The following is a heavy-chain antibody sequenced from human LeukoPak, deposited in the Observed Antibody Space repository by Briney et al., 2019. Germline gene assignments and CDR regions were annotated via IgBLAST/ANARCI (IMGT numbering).Heavy chain of an antibody. CDR3: ARAPTNDFWSAYYDY. Sequence: ASVKVSCKASGYTFTSYGISWVRQAPGQGLEGMGWISAYNGNTNYAQKVQGRVTMTTDTSTSTAYMELRSLRSDDTAVYYCARAPTNDFWSAYYDYWGQGTLVTVSS. CDR1: GYTFTSYG. V-gene: IGHV1-18*01. D-gene: IGHD3-3*01. J-gene: IGHJ4*02. CDR2: ISAYNGNT.